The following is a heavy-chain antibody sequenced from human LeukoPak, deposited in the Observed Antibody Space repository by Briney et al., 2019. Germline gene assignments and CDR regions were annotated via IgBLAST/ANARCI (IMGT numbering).Heavy chain of an antibody. CDR1: GYTFTSYD. CDR3: AVRYTRGYDY. J-gene: IGHJ4*02. Sequence: GASVQVSCKASGYTFTSYDINWVRQATGQGLEWMGGMNPNSGNTDYAQKFQGRVTMTRNASISTAYMELSSLRSEDTAVYYCAVRYTRGYDYWGQGTLVTVSS. CDR2: MNPNSGNT. D-gene: IGHD1-1*01. V-gene: IGHV1-8*01.